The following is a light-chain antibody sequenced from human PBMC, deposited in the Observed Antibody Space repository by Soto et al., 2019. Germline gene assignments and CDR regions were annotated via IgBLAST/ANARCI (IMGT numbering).Light chain of an antibody. Sequence: DLVMTQSPLSLPVTPGEPASISRRSSQSLLHTNGYNYLDWCLQKPGQSPQLLIYLGSNRASGVPDRFSGSGSGTDFTLNISRVEAEDFGVYYCIQTLQTPPTFGPGTKVEIK. CDR3: IQTLQTPPT. CDR1: QSLLHTNGYNY. CDR2: LGS. J-gene: IGKJ3*01. V-gene: IGKV2-28*01.